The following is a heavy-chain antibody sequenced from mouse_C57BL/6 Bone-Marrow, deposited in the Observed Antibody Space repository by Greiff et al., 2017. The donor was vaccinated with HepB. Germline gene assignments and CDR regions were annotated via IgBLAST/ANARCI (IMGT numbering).Heavy chain of an antibody. Sequence: VQLQQPGAELVRPGTSVKLSCKASGYTFTSYWMHWVKQRPGQGLEWIGVIDPSDSYTNYNQKFKGKATLTVDTSSSTAYMQLSSLTSEDSAVYYCARGGFITTVVRGFAYWGQGTLVTVSA. V-gene: IGHV1-59*01. CDR3: ARGGFITTVVRGFAY. CDR2: IDPSDSYT. J-gene: IGHJ3*01. CDR1: GYTFTSYW. D-gene: IGHD1-1*01.